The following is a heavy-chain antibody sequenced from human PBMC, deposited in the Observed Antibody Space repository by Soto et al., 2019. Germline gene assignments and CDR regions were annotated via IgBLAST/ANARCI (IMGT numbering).Heavy chain of an antibody. CDR2: IYYSGST. CDR3: ARDLSPAGRYYYYGMDV. D-gene: IGHD2-2*01. V-gene: IGHV4-59*01. Sequence: SETVSLTCTVSGGSISSYYWSWIRQPPGKGLEWIGYIYYSGSTNYNPSLKSRVTISVDTSKNQFSLKLSSVTAADTAVYYCARDLSPAGRYYYYGMDVWGQGTTVTVSS. CDR1: GGSISSYY. J-gene: IGHJ6*02.